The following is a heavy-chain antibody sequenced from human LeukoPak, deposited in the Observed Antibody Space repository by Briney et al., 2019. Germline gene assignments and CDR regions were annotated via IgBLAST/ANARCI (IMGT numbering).Heavy chain of an antibody. Sequence: SETLSLTCTVSGGSISSYYWSWIRQPAGKGLEWIGRIYTSGSTNYNPSLRSRVTMSVDTSKNQFSLKLSSVTAADTAVYYCARDAVVMGVLDPWGQGTLVTVSS. CDR1: GGSISSYY. CDR2: IYTSGST. D-gene: IGHD4-23*01. J-gene: IGHJ5*02. V-gene: IGHV4-4*07. CDR3: ARDAVVMGVLDP.